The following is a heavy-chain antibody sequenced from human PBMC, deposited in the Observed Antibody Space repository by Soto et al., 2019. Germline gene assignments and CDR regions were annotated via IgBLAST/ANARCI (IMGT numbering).Heavy chain of an antibody. Sequence: ASVKVSCKASGYTFTSYYMHWVRQAPGQGLEWMGIINPSGGSTSYAQKFQGRVTMTRDTSTSTVYMELSSLRSEDTAVYYSARGGITMIVVVPNNVLDYWGQGTLVTVSS. CDR1: GYTFTSYY. D-gene: IGHD3-22*01. V-gene: IGHV1-46*01. CDR3: ARGGITMIVVVPNNVLDY. CDR2: INPSGGST. J-gene: IGHJ4*02.